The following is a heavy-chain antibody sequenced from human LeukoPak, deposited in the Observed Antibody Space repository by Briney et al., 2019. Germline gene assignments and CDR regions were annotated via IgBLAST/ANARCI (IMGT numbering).Heavy chain of an antibody. CDR2: VDHTGST. Sequence: PSETLSLTCSVSDDSITMYYWTWIRQPPGKGLEWIGYVDHTGSTNFNPSLNGRVSISRDTTNNLFSLRLRSVTAADTAVYYCARVGGDYEGIDYWGQGTLVTVSS. J-gene: IGHJ4*02. V-gene: IGHV4-59*01. CDR1: DDSITMYY. CDR3: ARVGGDYEGIDY. D-gene: IGHD4-17*01.